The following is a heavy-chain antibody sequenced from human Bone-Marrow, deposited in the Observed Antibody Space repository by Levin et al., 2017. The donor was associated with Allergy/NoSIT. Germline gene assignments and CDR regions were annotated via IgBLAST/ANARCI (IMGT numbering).Heavy chain of an antibody. J-gene: IGHJ3*02. CDR2: INPSGGST. D-gene: IGHD3-16*02. CDR1: GYTFTSYY. V-gene: IGHV1-46*01. Sequence: EASVKVSCKASGYTFTSYYMHWVRQAPGQGLEWMGIINPSGGSTSYAQKFQGRVTMTRDTSTSTVYMELSSLRSEDTAVYYCAREVMITFGGVIVPDAFDIWGQGTMVTVSS. CDR3: AREVMITFGGVIVPDAFDI.